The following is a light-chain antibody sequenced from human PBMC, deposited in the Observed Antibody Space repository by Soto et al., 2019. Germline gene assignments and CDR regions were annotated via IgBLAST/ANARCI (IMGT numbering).Light chain of an antibody. Sequence: QSALTQPASVSGSPGQSITISCTGTSSDVGGYNYVSWYQQHPGKAPKLMIYEVSNRPSGVSNRFSGSKSGNTASLTISGLQAEDEADYYCSSYRSRSRVFGTGTKLTVL. CDR1: SSDVGGYNY. CDR3: SSYRSRSRV. J-gene: IGLJ1*01. V-gene: IGLV2-14*01. CDR2: EVS.